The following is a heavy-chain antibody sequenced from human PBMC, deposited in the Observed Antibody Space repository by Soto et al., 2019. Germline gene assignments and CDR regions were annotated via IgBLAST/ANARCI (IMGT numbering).Heavy chain of an antibody. Sequence: AASVKVSCKASGYTFTGYYMHWVRQAPGQGLEWMGWINPNSGGTNYAQKFQGWVTMTRDTSISTAYMELSRLRSDDTAVYYCARARGAYCSSTSCPTWFDPWGQGTLVTVSS. CDR1: GYTFTGYY. CDR2: INPNSGGT. J-gene: IGHJ5*02. CDR3: ARARGAYCSSTSCPTWFDP. D-gene: IGHD2-2*01. V-gene: IGHV1-2*04.